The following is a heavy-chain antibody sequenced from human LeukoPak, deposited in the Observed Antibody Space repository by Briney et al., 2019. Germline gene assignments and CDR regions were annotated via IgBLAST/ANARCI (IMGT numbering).Heavy chain of an antibody. V-gene: IGHV3-7*01. J-gene: IGHJ4*02. CDR2: INQDGSEE. Sequence: GGSLRLSCATSGFTFSSYWMSWVRQPPGKGLEWVANINQDGSEEYYVDSVKGRFTISRDNAKNSLYLQMNSLRAEDTAMYYCARDSPERGYSYGPLDNYFDYWGQGTLVTVSS. CDR1: GFTFSSYW. CDR3: ARDSPERGYSYGPLDNYFDY. D-gene: IGHD5-18*01.